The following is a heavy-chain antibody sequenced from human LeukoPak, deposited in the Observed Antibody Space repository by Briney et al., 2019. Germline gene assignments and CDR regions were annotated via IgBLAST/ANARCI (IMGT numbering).Heavy chain of an antibody. CDR1: GFSLSTNAVL. V-gene: IGHV2-5*01. Sequence: SGPTLVKRTQTLTLTCTFSGFSLSTNAVLVGWVRQPPGKALEWLAFIYGNDDKRYSPSLGSRLTITKDSSRNQVVLTVTDMDYVDTATYYCVHRTTVTSVDHWGQGTLVTVSS. D-gene: IGHD4-17*01. CDR2: IYGNDDK. CDR3: VHRTTVTSVDH. J-gene: IGHJ4*02.